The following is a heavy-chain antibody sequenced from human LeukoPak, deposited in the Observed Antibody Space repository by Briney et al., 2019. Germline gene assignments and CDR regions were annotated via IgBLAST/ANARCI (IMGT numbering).Heavy chain of an antibody. J-gene: IGHJ4*02. V-gene: IGHV3-64*01. CDR3: ARAIRLASDY. CDR2: ISSNGGTT. CDR1: GVTIGSFG. Sequence: GSFKLSRAVAGVTIGSFGVGCVSQDKGKVMEYVSGISSNGGTTYYGNSVKGRFTISRDNSKDTLHLQMGSLRTEDMAVYYCARAIRLASDYWGQGTLVTVAS. D-gene: IGHD4-17*01.